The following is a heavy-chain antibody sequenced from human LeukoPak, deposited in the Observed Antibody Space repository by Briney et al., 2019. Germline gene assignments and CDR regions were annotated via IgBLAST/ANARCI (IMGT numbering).Heavy chain of an antibody. CDR1: RGSISGYS. J-gene: IGHJ5*02. CDR2: IYYSGDT. D-gene: IGHD4/OR15-4a*01. Sequence: PSETLSLTCTVSRGSISGYSWSWIRQSPGGGLEWIGYIYYSGDTAYNPSPRSRVTMSVDTSKNQFSLQLRSMTTADTAVYYCVRGPYGASISKWFDPWGQGTQVIVSP. CDR3: VRGPYGASISKWFDP. V-gene: IGHV4-59*01.